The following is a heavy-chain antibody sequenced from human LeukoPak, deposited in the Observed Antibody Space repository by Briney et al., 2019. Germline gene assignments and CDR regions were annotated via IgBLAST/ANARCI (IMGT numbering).Heavy chain of an antibody. CDR3: AKHYDSSGYYPRDAFDI. J-gene: IGHJ3*02. Sequence: GGSLRLSCAASGFTFSSYGMHWVRQAPGKGLEWVAFIRYDGSNKYYADSVKGRFTISRDNSKNTLYLQMNSLRAEDTAVYYCAKHYDSSGYYPRDAFDIWGQGSMVTVSS. V-gene: IGHV3-30*02. CDR2: IRYDGSNK. CDR1: GFTFSSYG. D-gene: IGHD3-22*01.